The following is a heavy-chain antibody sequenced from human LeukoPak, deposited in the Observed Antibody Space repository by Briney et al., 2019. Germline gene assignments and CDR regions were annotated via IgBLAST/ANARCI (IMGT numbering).Heavy chain of an antibody. CDR3: ARGYGSGSYPFDY. V-gene: IGHV4-31*03. CDR1: GGSISSGGYY. J-gene: IGHJ4*02. Sequence: SGPGLVKPSQTLSLTCTVSGGSISSGGYYWSWIRQHPGKGLEWIGYIYYSGSTYYNPSLKSRVTISGDTSKNQFPLKLSSVTAADTAVYYCARGYGSGSYPFDYWGQGTLVTVSS. CDR2: IYYSGST. D-gene: IGHD3-10*01.